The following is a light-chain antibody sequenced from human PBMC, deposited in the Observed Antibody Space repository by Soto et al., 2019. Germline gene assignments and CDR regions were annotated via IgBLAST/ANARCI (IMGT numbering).Light chain of an antibody. J-gene: IGLJ2*01. CDR3: SSYTTSTTLGVV. CDR2: EVS. V-gene: IGLV2-14*01. CDR1: SSDVGGYVY. Sequence: QAVVTQPASVSGSPGQSITISCSATSSDVGGYVYVSWYQHHPGKAPKLMIYEVSNRPSGVSNRFSGSKSGNTASLTISGLQAEDEADYYCSSYTTSTTLGVVFGGGTKLTVL.